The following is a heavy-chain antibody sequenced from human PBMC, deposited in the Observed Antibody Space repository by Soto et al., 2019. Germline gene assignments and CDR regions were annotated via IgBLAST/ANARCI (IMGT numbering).Heavy chain of an antibody. D-gene: IGHD4-4*01. V-gene: IGHV3-15*01. CDR2: IKSKSDGGTT. CDR1: GITFSKAW. Sequence: GGSLRLSCAASGITFSKAWMNWVRQSPGKGLEWVGRIKSKSDGGTTDYAAPVKGRFTISRDDSENTLCLQMNSLKTEDTAVYYCTTNFYSDYGMDVWGQGTTVTAP. J-gene: IGHJ6*02. CDR3: TTNFYSDYGMDV.